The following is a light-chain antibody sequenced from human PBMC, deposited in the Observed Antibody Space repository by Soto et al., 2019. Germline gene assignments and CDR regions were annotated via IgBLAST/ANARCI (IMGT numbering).Light chain of an antibody. CDR2: EVN. CDR3: SSYTSSSTLYV. Sequence: QAASVSGSPRQSITISCTGASSDVGSYTYVSWYQQHPGKAPKLMIYEVNNRPSGVSNRFSGSKSGNTASLTISGLQAEDEADYYCSSYTSSSTLYVFGTGTKVTVL. V-gene: IGLV2-14*01. CDR1: SSDVGSYTY. J-gene: IGLJ1*01.